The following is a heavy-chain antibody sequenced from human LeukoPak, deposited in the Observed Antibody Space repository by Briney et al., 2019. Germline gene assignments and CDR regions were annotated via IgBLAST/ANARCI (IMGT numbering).Heavy chain of an antibody. CDR3: ARDKVDDVSLHAFDI. CDR1: GFTFSSYW. CDR2: IKQDGSEK. D-gene: IGHD1-1*01. Sequence: GGSLRLSCAASGFTFSSYWMSWVRQAPGKGLEWVAHIKQDGSEKYYVDSVKGRFTISRDNAKNSLYLQMNSLRAEDTAVYYCARDKVDDVSLHAFDIWGQGTMVTVSS. J-gene: IGHJ3*02. V-gene: IGHV3-7*01.